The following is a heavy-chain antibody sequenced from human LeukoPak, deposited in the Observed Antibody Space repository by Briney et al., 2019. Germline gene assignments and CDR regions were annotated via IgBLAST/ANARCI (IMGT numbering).Heavy chain of an antibody. J-gene: IGHJ6*03. V-gene: IGHV4-59*01. Sequence: SETLSLTCTVSGGSISSYYWSWIRQTPGKGLEWNGYIYYSGSTNYNPSLKSRVTISVDTSKNQFSLKLSSVTAADTAVYYCAKTYYDILTGYGGPYYMDVWGKGTTVTVSS. D-gene: IGHD3-9*01. CDR3: AKTYYDILTGYGGPYYMDV. CDR1: GGSISSYY. CDR2: IYYSGST.